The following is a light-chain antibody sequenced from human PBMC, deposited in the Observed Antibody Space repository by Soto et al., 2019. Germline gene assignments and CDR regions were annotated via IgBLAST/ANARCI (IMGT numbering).Light chain of an antibody. Sequence: EIVMTQSPATLSVSPGERATLSCRASQSVSSNLAWYQQKPGQAPRHPIFGASSRATGTPDRFSGSGSGTDFTLTISRLEPEDFAVYYCQQYGSSPPWTFGQGTKVDIK. CDR1: QSVSSN. V-gene: IGKV3-20*01. CDR2: GAS. CDR3: QQYGSSPPWT. J-gene: IGKJ1*01.